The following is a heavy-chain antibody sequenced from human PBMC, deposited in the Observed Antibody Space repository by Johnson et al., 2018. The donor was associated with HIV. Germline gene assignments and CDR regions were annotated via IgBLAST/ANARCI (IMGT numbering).Heavy chain of an antibody. CDR2: IWYDGSNK. CDR1: GFTFSSYG. J-gene: IGHJ3*02. Sequence: QVQLVESGGGLVQPGGSLRLSCVASGFTFSSYGMHWVRQAPGKGLEWVAVIWYDGSNKYYADSVKGRFTISRDNSKNTLYLQMNSLRAEDTAVYYCAKVLGYSSSSLDAFDIWGQGTMVTVSS. V-gene: IGHV3-33*06. CDR3: AKVLGYSSSSLDAFDI. D-gene: IGHD6-6*01.